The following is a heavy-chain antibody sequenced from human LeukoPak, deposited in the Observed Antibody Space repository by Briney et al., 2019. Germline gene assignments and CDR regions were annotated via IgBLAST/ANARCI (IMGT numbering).Heavy chain of an antibody. Sequence: PGGSLRLSCAASGFTFSSYSMNWVRQAPGKGLEWASYIDSSSSTIYYADSVKGRFTISRDNAKNSLYLQMKSLRAENTAVYYCARDASAPKWYFDLWGRGTLVTVSS. V-gene: IGHV3-48*01. CDR1: GFTFSSYS. CDR2: IDSSSSTI. J-gene: IGHJ2*01. CDR3: ARDASAPKWYFDL.